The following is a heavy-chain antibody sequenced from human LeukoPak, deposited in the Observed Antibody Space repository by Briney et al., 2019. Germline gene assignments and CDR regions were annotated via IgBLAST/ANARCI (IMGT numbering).Heavy chain of an antibody. CDR3: ARGGAFDI. CDR2: MNPNSGNT. Sequence: AAVKVACKAAGYTFTSYDSNWVGQATGQGREWMGGMNPNSGNTGYAQKVQGRVTMTRNTSISTAYMELSSLRSEDTAVYYCARGGAFDIWGQGTMVTVSS. CDR1: GYTFTSYD. V-gene: IGHV1-8*01. J-gene: IGHJ3*02.